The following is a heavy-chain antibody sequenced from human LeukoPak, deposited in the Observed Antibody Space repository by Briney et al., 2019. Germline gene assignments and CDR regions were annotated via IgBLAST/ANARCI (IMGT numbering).Heavy chain of an antibody. CDR1: GFTFGDYA. Sequence: GGSLRLSCTASGFTFGDYAMSWFRQAPGKGLEWVGFIRSKAYGGTTEYAASVKGRFTISRDDPKSIAYLQMISLKTEDTAVYYCTRVSIAAAGTIDYWGQGTLVTVSS. CDR3: TRVSIAAAGTIDY. D-gene: IGHD6-13*01. J-gene: IGHJ4*02. V-gene: IGHV3-49*03. CDR2: IRSKAYGGTT.